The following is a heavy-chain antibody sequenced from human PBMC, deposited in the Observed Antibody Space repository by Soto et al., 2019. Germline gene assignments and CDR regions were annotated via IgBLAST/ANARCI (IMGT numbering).Heavy chain of an antibody. Sequence: PSETLSLTCTVSGGSISSGYYYWSWIRQPPGKGLEWLGYIYYSGSSYYNPSLKSRITISVDTSKNQFSLNLSSVTAADTAVYYCARDRERGYSYGDFDEWGQGTMGTVSS. J-gene: IGHJ4*02. D-gene: IGHD5-18*01. CDR2: IYYSGSS. V-gene: IGHV4-30-4*01. CDR3: ARDRERGYSYGDFDE. CDR1: GGSISSGYYY.